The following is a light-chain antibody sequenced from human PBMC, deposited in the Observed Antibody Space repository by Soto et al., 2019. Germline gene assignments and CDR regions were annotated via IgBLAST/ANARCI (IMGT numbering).Light chain of an antibody. CDR3: SSYTSSIS. V-gene: IGLV2-14*01. J-gene: IGLJ2*01. CDR1: SSDVGGYNY. Sequence: QPVLTQPASVSGSPGQSITISCTGTSSDVGGYNYVSWYQQHPGKAPKLMIYDVNTRPSGVSNRFSASKSGNTASLTISGLQAEDEADYYCSSYTSSISFGGGTKLTVL. CDR2: DVN.